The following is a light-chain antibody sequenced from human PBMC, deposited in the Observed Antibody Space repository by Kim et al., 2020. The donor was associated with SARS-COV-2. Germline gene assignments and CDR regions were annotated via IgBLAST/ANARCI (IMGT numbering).Light chain of an antibody. CDR3: QAWDSSTKV. CDR1: KLGDKY. V-gene: IGLV3-1*01. CDR2: QDS. J-gene: IGLJ1*01. Sequence: SYELTQPPSVSVSPGRTASITCSGDKLGDKYACWYQQKPGQSPVLVIYQDSKRPSGIPERFSGSNSGNTATLTISGTQAMDEADYYCQAWDSSTKVFGTG.